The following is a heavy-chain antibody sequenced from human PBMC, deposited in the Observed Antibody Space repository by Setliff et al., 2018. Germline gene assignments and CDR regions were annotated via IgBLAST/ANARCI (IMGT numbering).Heavy chain of an antibody. CDR1: GGSISSGSYY. D-gene: IGHD6-13*01. Sequence: PSETLSLTCTVSGGSISSGSYYWSWIRQPAGKGLEWIGRIYTSGSTNYNPSLKSRVTISVDTSKNQFSLKLSSVTAADTAVYYCAREGYSSSWYRVNYYYYYGMDVWGQGTTVTVSS. CDR3: AREGYSSSWYRVNYYYYYGMDV. J-gene: IGHJ6*02. V-gene: IGHV4-61*02. CDR2: IYTSGST.